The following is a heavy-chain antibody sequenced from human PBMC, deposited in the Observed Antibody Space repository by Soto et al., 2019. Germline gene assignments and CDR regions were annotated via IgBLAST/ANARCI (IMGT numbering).Heavy chain of an antibody. V-gene: IGHV3-33*01. D-gene: IGHD1-1*01. CDR2: IWDDGRRK. CDR3: ATWQGSLNSHY. CDR1: GFTFSRYG. J-gene: IGHJ4*02. Sequence: GGSLRRSGAASGFTFSRYGMHWVLQAPGKGLEWVAAIWDDGRRKDYADSVKDRLFISRDNSKNTLYLQLDSLRPEDTAVYYCATWQGSLNSHYWGQGTLVTVSS.